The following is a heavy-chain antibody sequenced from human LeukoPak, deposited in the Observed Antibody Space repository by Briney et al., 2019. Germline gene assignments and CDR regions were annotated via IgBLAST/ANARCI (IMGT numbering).Heavy chain of an antibody. V-gene: IGHV3-48*02. CDR2: ISPTSSDI. J-gene: IGHJ4*02. CDR3: ARAAYSSSPDY. Sequence: PGGSLRLSCAASGFTFSHYIMTWVRQAPGRGLEWVSYISPTSSDIHYAGSVKGRFTISRDNARYSLYLQVYSLRDEDTAVYYCARAAYSSSPDYWGQGALVTVSS. D-gene: IGHD6-13*01. CDR1: GFTFSHYI.